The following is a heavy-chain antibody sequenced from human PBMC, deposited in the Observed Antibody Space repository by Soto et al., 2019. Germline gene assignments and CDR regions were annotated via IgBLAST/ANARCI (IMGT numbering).Heavy chain of an antibody. CDR3: ARHLGYLGGADY. V-gene: IGHV4-31*03. CDR2: IYYSGST. D-gene: IGHD3-16*01. CDR1: GGSISSGGYY. J-gene: IGHJ4*01. Sequence: PSETLSLTCTVPGGSISSGGYYWSWIRQHPGKGLEWIGYIYYSGSTYYNPSLKSRVTISVDTSKNQFSLKLNSVTAADTAVFYCARHLGYLGGADYWGHGTLVTVSS.